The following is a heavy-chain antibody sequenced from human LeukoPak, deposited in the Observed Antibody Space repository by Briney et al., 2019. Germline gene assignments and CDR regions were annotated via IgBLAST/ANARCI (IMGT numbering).Heavy chain of an antibody. CDR2: INHSGST. J-gene: IGHJ3*02. Sequence: SGTLSLTCAVYGGSFSGYYWSWIRQPPGKGLEWIGEINHSGSTNYNPSLKSRVTISVDTSKNQFSLKLSSVTATDTAVYYCARRAPGGDLTAFDIWGQGTMVTVSS. D-gene: IGHD2-21*01. CDR1: GGSFSGYY. CDR3: ARRAPGGDLTAFDI. V-gene: IGHV4-34*01.